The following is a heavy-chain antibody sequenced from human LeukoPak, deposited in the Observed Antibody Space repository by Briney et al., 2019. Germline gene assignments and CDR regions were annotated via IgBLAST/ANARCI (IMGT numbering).Heavy chain of an antibody. CDR2: IKQDRSEK. V-gene: IGHV3-7*01. Sequence: PGGSLRLSCAASGFMFSSYWMSWVRQAPGKGLEWVANIKQDRSEKYYVDSVKGRFTVSRDNARNSLYLQMNSLSPEDTAVYYCARVKQRLVRLLGRDTTYNYYYCMDVWGKGTTVTVSS. CDR1: GFMFSSYW. CDR3: ARVKQRLVRLLGRDTTYNYYYCMDV. J-gene: IGHJ6*03. D-gene: IGHD6-13*01.